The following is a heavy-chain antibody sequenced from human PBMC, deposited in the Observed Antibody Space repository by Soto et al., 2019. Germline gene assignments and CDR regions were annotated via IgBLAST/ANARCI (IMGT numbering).Heavy chain of an antibody. D-gene: IGHD3-16*01. CDR1: GGTFSSYA. Sequence: ASVKVSCKASGGTFSSYAISWVRQAPGQGLEWMGWINPNSGGTNYAQKFQGWVTMTRDTSISTAYMELNSLRAEDTALYHCARVGDYAYYYYYMDVWGQGTTVTVSS. CDR2: INPNSGGT. CDR3: ARVGDYAYYYYYMDV. V-gene: IGHV1-2*04. J-gene: IGHJ6*03.